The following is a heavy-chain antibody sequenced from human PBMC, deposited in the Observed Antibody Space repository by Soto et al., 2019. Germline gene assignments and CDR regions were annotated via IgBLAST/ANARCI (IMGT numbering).Heavy chain of an antibody. CDR1: GDTFSKYT. CDR3: ATSYCSGSAHFDN. J-gene: IGHJ4*02. CDR2: VIPILGMS. V-gene: IGHV1-69*02. Sequence: QVQLVQSGAEVKMPGSSVTVSCTASGDTFSKYTINWVRQAPGQGPEWVGRVIPILGMSDYAHKFQGRVSITADKSTSTAYILVCRLRSDDTAVYYCATSYCSGSAHFDNWGQGTLITVSS. D-gene: IGHD3-10*01.